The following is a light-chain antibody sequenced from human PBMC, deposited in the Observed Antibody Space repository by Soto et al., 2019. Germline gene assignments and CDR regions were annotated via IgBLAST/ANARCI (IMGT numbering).Light chain of an antibody. CDR3: ASLDDSLDVVV. J-gene: IGLJ2*01. CDR2: RNT. CDR1: ISNIGSDT. Sequence: QSVLTQPPSASGTPGQRVNISCSGSISNIGSDTVNWYQQLPGTAPKLLIYRNTQRPSGVPDRFSGSKSGASASLAISGLQSEDEADYYCASLDDSLDVVVFGGGTKLTVL. V-gene: IGLV1-44*01.